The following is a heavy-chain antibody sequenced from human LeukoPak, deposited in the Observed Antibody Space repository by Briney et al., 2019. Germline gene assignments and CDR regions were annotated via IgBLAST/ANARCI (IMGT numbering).Heavy chain of an antibody. CDR1: GFTFSSYG. J-gene: IGHJ3*02. CDR2: ISYDGSNK. CDR3: AKGPSSQTPNDAFDI. D-gene: IGHD6-13*01. V-gene: IGHV3-30*18. Sequence: PGGSLRLSCAASGFTFSSYGMHWVRQAPGKGLEWVAVISYDGSNKYYADSVKGRFTISRDNSKNTLYLQMNSLRAEDTAVYYCAKGPSSQTPNDAFDIWGQGTMVTVSS.